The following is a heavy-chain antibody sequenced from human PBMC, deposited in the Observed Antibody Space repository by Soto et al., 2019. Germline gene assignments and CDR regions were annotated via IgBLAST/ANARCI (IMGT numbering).Heavy chain of an antibody. J-gene: IGHJ6*02. CDR2: ISYDGSNK. D-gene: IGHD1-26*01. CDR3: AKDVVVGATTGLGDYYYYYGLDV. Sequence: GGSLRLSCAASGFTFSSYGMHWVRQAPGKGLEWVAVISYDGSNKYYADSVKGRFTISRDNSKNTLYLQMNSLRAEDTAVYYCAKDVVVGATTGLGDYYYYYGLDVWGQGTMVTVSS. CDR1: GFTFSSYG. V-gene: IGHV3-30*18.